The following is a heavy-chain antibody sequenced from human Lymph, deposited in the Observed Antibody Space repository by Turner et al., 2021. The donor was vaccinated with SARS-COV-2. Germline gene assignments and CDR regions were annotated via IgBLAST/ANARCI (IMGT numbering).Heavy chain of an antibody. D-gene: IGHD3-10*01. CDR1: GLTVSSNY. J-gene: IGHJ6*02. CDR3: ARDLVVYGMDV. Sequence: EVQLVETGGGFLQPGGSLRLSCAASGLTVSSNYMTWVRQAPGKGLEWVSVIYSGGSTFYADSVKGRFTISRDNSKNTLYLQMNSLRAEDTAVYYCARDLVVYGMDVWGQGTTVTVSS. V-gene: IGHV3-53*02. CDR2: IYSGGST.